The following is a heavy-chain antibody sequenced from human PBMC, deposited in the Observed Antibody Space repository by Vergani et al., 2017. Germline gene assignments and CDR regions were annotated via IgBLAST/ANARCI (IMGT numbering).Heavy chain of an antibody. D-gene: IGHD6-6*01. CDR1: GFTSAGYA. V-gene: IGHV3-9*02. CDR3: AKDLGTSSGGGWFDP. Sequence: EVQLEESGGGLVLPGRSLRLSCVASGFTSAGYAMHWVRQASGKGLEWVSGISWNRNSIGYADSVKGRLTISRDNAKNSLYLQMNSLRAEDTALYYCAKDLGTSSGGGWFDPWGQGTLVTVSS. CDR2: ISWNRNSI. J-gene: IGHJ5*02.